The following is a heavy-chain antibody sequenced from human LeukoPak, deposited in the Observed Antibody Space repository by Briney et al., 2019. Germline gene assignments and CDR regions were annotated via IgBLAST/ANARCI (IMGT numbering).Heavy chain of an antibody. Sequence: PSETLSLTCAVYGGSFSGYYWSWIRQPPGKGLEWIGEINHSGSTNYNPSLKSRVTISVDTSKNQFSLKLSSVTAADTAVYYCARDSSSWSGDAFDIWGQGTMVTVSS. V-gene: IGHV4-34*01. D-gene: IGHD6-13*01. J-gene: IGHJ3*02. CDR2: INHSGST. CDR1: GGSFSGYY. CDR3: ARDSSSWSGDAFDI.